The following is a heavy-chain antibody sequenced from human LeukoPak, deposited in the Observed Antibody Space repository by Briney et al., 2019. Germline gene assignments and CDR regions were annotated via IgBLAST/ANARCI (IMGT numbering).Heavy chain of an antibody. V-gene: IGHV4-34*01. CDR2: INHSGST. J-gene: IGHJ5*02. CDR1: GGSLSGYY. Sequence: SETLSLTCAAYGGSLSGYYWSRIRQPPGKGLEWIGEINHSGSTNYNPSLKSRVTISVDTSKNQFSLKLNSVTAADTAVYYCARVHQSNWFDPWGQGTLVTVSS. CDR3: ARVHQSNWFDP.